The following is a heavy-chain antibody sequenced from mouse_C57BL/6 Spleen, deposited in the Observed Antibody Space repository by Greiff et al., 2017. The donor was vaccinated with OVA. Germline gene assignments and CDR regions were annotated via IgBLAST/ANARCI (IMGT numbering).Heavy chain of an antibody. CDR2: IWTGGGT. Sequence: QVQLQQSGPGLVAPSQSLSITCTVSGFSLTSYAISWVRQPPGKGLEWLGVIWTGGGTNYNSALKSRLSISKDNSKSQVFLKMNSLQTDDTARYYCDRNGNYGSSYGAMDYWGQGTSVTVSS. V-gene: IGHV2-9-1*01. J-gene: IGHJ4*01. D-gene: IGHD1-1*01. CDR1: GFSLTSYA. CDR3: DRNGNYGSSYGAMDY.